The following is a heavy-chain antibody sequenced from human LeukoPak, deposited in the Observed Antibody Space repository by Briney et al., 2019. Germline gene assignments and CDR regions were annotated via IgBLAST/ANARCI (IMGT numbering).Heavy chain of an antibody. CDR1: GGSFSSYY. D-gene: IGHD7-27*01. CDR2: IYTSGST. CDR3: ARDRQLGYARAFDI. J-gene: IGHJ3*02. V-gene: IGHV4-4*07. Sequence: SETLSLTCAVYGGSFSSYYWSWIRQPAGKGLEWIGRIYTSGSTNYNPSLKSRVTMSVDTSKNQFSLKLSSVTAADTAVYYCARDRQLGYARAFDIWGQGTMVTVSS.